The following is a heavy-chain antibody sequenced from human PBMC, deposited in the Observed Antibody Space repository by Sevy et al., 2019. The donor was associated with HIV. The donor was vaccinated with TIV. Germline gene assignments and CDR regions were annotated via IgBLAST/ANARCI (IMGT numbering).Heavy chain of an antibody. CDR2: IRYDGSNK. J-gene: IGHJ4*02. V-gene: IGHV3-30*02. CDR1: GFTFSSYG. Sequence: GGSLRLSCAASGFTFSSYGMHWVRQAPGKGLEWVAFIRYDGSNKYYADSAKGRFTISRDNSKNTLYLQMNSLRAEDTAVYYCAKGYSSGHYWGQGTLVTVSS. D-gene: IGHD6-19*01. CDR3: AKGYSSGHY.